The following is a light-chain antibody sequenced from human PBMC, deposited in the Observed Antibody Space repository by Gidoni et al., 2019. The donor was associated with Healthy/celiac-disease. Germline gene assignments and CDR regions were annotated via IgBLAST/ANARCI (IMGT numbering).Light chain of an antibody. CDR2: LGT. CDR3: MQALQTPWT. J-gene: IGKJ1*01. V-gene: IGKV2-28*01. CDR1: QSLLHSNGYNY. Sequence: DIVLTQSPLSLPVTPGEPASISCRSSQSLLHSNGYNYLDWYLQKPRQSPQLLIYLGTNRASGVPDRFSGSGSGTDFTLKISRVEAEDVGVYYCMQALQTPWTFGQGTKVEIK.